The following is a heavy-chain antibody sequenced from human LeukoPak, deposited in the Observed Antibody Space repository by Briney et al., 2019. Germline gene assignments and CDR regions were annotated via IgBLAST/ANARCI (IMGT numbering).Heavy chain of an antibody. J-gene: IGHJ4*02. CDR1: GFTFSSYW. D-gene: IGHD3-22*01. CDR2: IKQDGSEK. CDR3: ARGLTMIVVVPDY. Sequence: GGSLRLSCAASGFTFSSYWMSWVRQAPGKGLEWVANIKQDGSEKYYVDSVKGRFTISRDNAKNSLYLQMNSLRAEDTAVYYCARGLTMIVVVPDYWGQGTLVTVSX. V-gene: IGHV3-7*01.